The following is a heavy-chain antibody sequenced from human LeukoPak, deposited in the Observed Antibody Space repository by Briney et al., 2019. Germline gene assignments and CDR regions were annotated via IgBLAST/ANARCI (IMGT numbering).Heavy chain of an antibody. J-gene: IGHJ3*02. CDR1: GFTFSSYG. CDR2: ISGSGGST. CDR3: AKVGVVVLDAFDI. D-gene: IGHD3-3*01. V-gene: IGHV3-23*01. Sequence: PGGSLRLSCAASGFTFSSYGMSWVRQAPGKGLEWVSAISGSGGSTYYADSVKGRFTISRDNSKNTLYLQMNSLRAEDTAVYYCAKVGVVVLDAFDIWGQGTMVTVSS.